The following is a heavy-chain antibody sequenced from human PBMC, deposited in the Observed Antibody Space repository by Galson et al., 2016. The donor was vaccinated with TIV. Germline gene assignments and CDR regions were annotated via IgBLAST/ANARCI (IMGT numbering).Heavy chain of an antibody. V-gene: IGHV3-21*01. J-gene: IGHJ4*02. CDR3: ARTSLGGTWDAHFDC. Sequence: SLRLSCAASGFTFTAYTMNWVRQAPGKGLEWVASISSSNSFIYYEDSVKGRFTVSRDNAKKSVDLQMVSLRAADTAVYYCARTSLGGTWDAHFDCWCLGIQVPVSS. CDR1: GFTFTAYT. CDR2: ISSSNSFI. D-gene: IGHD1-26*01.